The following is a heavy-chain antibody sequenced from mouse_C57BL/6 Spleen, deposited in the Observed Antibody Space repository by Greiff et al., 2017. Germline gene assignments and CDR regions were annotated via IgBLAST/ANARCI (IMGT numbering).Heavy chain of an antibody. V-gene: IGHV5-4*03. CDR1: GFTFSSYA. D-gene: IGHD4-1*01. J-gene: IGHJ1*03. Sequence: EVMLVESGGGLVKPGGSLKLSCAASGFTFSSYAMSWVRQTPEKRLEWVATISDGGSYTYYPDNVKGRFTISRDNAKNNLYLQMSHLKSEDTAMYYCARVNWDGYFDVWGTGTTVTVSS. CDR2: ISDGGSYT. CDR3: ARVNWDGYFDV.